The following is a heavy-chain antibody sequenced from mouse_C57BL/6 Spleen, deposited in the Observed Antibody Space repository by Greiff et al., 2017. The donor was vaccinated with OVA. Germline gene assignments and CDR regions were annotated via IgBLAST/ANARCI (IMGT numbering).Heavy chain of an antibody. V-gene: IGHV14-4*01. CDR1: GFNIKDDY. D-gene: IGHD2-1*01. Sequence: VQLKQSGAELVRPGDSVKMSCKASGFNIKDDYMHWVKQRPEQGLEWIGWIDPENGDTEYDSKFKGKATITADTSSNTAYMQLSSLTSEDSAVYYCTTGGYVNYWYFDVWGTGTTVTVSS. CDR3: TTGGYVNYWYFDV. J-gene: IGHJ1*03. CDR2: IDPENGDT.